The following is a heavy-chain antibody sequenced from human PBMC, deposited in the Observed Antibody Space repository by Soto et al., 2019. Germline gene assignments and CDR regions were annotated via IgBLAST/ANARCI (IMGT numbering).Heavy chain of an antibody. CDR3: ARERYDTRNSSYYGMAA. Sequence: ETLSLTCAGSGFSISSYYWSWMRQPPGKGLEWIGYIYYSGSANYNPSLKSRVTISVDTSKNHISFKLSTGPTAGTPVYYSARERYDTRNSSYYGMAAWGQGPPVPAP. D-gene: IGHD3-22*01. V-gene: IGHV4-59*01. CDR1: GFSISSYY. J-gene: IGHJ6*02. CDR2: IYYSGSA.